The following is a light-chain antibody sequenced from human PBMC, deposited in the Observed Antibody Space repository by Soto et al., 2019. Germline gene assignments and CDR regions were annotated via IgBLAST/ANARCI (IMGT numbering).Light chain of an antibody. CDR2: GVS. Sequence: EIVLTQSPGTLSLSPGERATLSCRAIQSIINTFIAWYQQKPGQAPRLLIHGVSNRATGIPDRFSGSGSGTDFTLIISRLEPEDFAVYYCQQYGGSPETFGQGTKVEIK. CDR3: QQYGGSPET. J-gene: IGKJ1*01. V-gene: IGKV3-20*01. CDR1: QSIINTF.